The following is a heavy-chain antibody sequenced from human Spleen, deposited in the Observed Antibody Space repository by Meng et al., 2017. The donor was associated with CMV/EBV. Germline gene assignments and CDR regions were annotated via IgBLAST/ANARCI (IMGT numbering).Heavy chain of an antibody. D-gene: IGHD3-10*01. V-gene: IGHV3-66*02. J-gene: IGHJ4*02. CDR1: GFTVSSNS. CDR2: IYTGGTT. Sequence: GESLKISCTASGFTVSSNSMSWVRQPPGKGLEWVSFIYTGGTTYYADSVKGRFTISRDNSKNTLYLQMNSLRPEDTAVYYCARLRVRGVYYFHYWGQGTLVTVSS. CDR3: ARLRVRGVYYFHY.